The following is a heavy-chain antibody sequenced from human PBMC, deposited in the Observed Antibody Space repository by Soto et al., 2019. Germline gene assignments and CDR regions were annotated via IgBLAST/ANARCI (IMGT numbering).Heavy chain of an antibody. CDR3: ARGPYYGSGTLDF. V-gene: IGHV3-30*03. D-gene: IGHD3-10*01. CDR1: GFTFNTFG. CDR2: ISYDGSDE. J-gene: IGHJ4*02. Sequence: QVQLVESGGNMDQPGWSLTVSCAASGFTFNTFGMHWARQAPGKGLEWVAVISYDGSDEYYADSVKGRFTISRDNSMNTLSLQMNSLSVDDTGVYYCARGPYYGSGTLDFWGQGTLVTVSS.